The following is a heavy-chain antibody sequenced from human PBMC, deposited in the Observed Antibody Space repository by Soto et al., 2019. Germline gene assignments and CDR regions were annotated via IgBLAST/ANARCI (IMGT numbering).Heavy chain of an antibody. J-gene: IGHJ4*02. CDR3: ARSSGFYYVDY. CDR2: INAGNGHT. Sequence: GASVKVSCKASGYTFTSYAMHWVRQAPGQRLEWMGWINAGNGHTKYSQKFQGRVTITRDTSASTAYMELTSLRSEDTAVYYCARSSGFYYVDYRGQGSLVTVSS. D-gene: IGHD3-22*01. CDR1: GYTFTSYA. V-gene: IGHV1-3*01.